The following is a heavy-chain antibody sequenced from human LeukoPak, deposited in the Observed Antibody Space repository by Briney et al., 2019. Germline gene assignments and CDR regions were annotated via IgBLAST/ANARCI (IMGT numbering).Heavy chain of an antibody. CDR3: ARSTDSSGYYQRYFDY. V-gene: IGHV4-61*02. Sequence: PSETLPLTCTVSGGSISSGSYYWSWIRQPAGKGLEWIGRIYTSGSTNYNPSLKSRVTISVDTSKNQFSLKLSSVTAADTAVYYCARSTDSSGYYQRYFDYWGQGTLVTVSS. CDR1: GGSISSGSYY. J-gene: IGHJ4*02. CDR2: IYTSGST. D-gene: IGHD3-22*01.